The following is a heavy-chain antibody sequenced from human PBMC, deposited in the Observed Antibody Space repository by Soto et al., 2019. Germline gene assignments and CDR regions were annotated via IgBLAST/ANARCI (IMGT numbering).Heavy chain of an antibody. CDR3: AKDRGGGEHHYGMDV. Sequence: GGSLRLSCAASGFTFSSYAMSWVRQAPGKGLEWVSAISGSGGSTYYEDSVKGRFTISRDNSKNTLYLQMNSLRAEDTAVYYCAKDRGGGEHHYGMDVWGQGTTVTVSS. CDR2: ISGSGGST. V-gene: IGHV3-23*01. J-gene: IGHJ6*02. D-gene: IGHD3-16*01. CDR1: GFTFSSYA.